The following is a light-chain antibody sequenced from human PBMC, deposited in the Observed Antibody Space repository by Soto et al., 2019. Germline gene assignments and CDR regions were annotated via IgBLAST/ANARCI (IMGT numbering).Light chain of an antibody. CDR2: DVS. CDR1: SSDVGGYNY. Sequence: QSALTQPRSVSGSPGQSVTISCTGTSSDVGGYNYVSWYQQHPGKAPKLMIYDVSKRPSGVPDRFSGSKSGNTASLTISGLQAEDEADYYCGPYAGTYPPYVFGTGTKLTVL. V-gene: IGLV2-11*01. J-gene: IGLJ1*01. CDR3: GPYAGTYPPYV.